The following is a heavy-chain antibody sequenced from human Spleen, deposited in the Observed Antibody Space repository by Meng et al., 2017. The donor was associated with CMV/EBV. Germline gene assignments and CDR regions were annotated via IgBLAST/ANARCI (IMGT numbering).Heavy chain of an antibody. CDR1: GGSFSGYY. CDR2: INHSGST. Sequence: CAVYGGSFSGYYWSWIRQPPGKGLEWIGEINHSGSTNYNPSLESRLTISVDTSKNRFSLKLTSVTAADTAVYYCARHRDYGGNIDSWGQGTPVTVSS. CDR3: ARHRDYGGNIDS. V-gene: IGHV4-34*01. J-gene: IGHJ4*02. D-gene: IGHD4-23*01.